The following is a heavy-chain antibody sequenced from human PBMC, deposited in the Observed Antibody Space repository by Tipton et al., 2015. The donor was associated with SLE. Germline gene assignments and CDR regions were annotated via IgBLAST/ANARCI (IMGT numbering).Heavy chain of an antibody. CDR2: IYYSGST. D-gene: IGHD3-3*01. CDR1: GASISTYF. V-gene: IGHV4-59*01. Sequence: TLSLTCTVSGASISTYFWSWIRQPPGKGLEWIGYIYYSGSTNYNPSLKSRVTMSVDTSKNQFSLRLTSVTAADTAVYYCARLEAPVGIFGVPKGWFDPWGQGTLVTVSS. J-gene: IGHJ5*02. CDR3: ARLEAPVGIFGVPKGWFDP.